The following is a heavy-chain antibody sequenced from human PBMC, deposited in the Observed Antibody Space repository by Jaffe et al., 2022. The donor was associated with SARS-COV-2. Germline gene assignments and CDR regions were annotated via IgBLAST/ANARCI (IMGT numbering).Heavy chain of an antibody. J-gene: IGHJ4*02. V-gene: IGHV4-4*07. CDR1: GDSISTYY. Sequence: QVQLQESGPGLVKPSETLSLTCTVSGDSISTYYLSWIRQPAGKGLEWIGRIHTSGYTSSNPSLKSRATMSVDTSKNQFSLNLYSVTAADTAVYYCAREVREWGSYIDCWGQGILVTVSS. CDR2: IHTSGYT. D-gene: IGHD3-16*01. CDR3: AREVREWGSYIDC.